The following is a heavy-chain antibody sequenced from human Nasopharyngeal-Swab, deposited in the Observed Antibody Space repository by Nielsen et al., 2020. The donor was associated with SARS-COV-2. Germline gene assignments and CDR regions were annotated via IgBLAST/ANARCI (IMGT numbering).Heavy chain of an antibody. CDR3: ARDIYDGSGSLRGRAFDI. D-gene: IGHD3-22*01. CDR2: ISSSSSYI. Sequence: GESLKISCAASGFTFSSYSMNWVRQAPGKGLEWVSFISSSSSYIYYADSVKGRFTISRDNAKNSLYLQMNSLRAEDTAVYYCARDIYDGSGSLRGRAFDIWGQGTMVTVSS. V-gene: IGHV3-21*01. CDR1: GFTFSSYS. J-gene: IGHJ3*02.